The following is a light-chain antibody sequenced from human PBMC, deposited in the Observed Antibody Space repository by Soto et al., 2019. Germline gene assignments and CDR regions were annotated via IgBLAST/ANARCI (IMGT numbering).Light chain of an antibody. CDR3: KQRSNWPLT. Sequence: IVLTQSPATLSLSPGERATLSCRASQRVSSYLAWYQQRPGQAHRLLIYDASSRATGIPARFSGSGSGTDFTLTISSLEPEDFALYYCKQRSNWPLTVGQGTRLEIK. CDR2: DAS. V-gene: IGKV3-11*01. J-gene: IGKJ5*01. CDR1: QRVSSY.